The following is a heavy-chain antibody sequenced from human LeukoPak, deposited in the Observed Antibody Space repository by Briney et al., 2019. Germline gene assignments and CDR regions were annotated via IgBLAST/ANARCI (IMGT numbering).Heavy chain of an antibody. CDR2: INHSGST. D-gene: IGHD3-22*01. J-gene: IGHJ2*01. CDR1: GGSFSGYY. Sequence: PSETLSLTCAVYGGSFSGYYWSWIRQPPGKGLEWIGEINHSGSTNYNPSLKSRVTISVDTSKNQFSLKLSSVTAADTAVYYCARGHYDSSGYRPRPRGDWYFDLWGRGTLVTVSS. V-gene: IGHV4-34*01. CDR3: ARGHYDSSGYRPRPRGDWYFDL.